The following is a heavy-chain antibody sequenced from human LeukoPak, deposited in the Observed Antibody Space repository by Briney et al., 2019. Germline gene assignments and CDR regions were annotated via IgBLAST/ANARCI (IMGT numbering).Heavy chain of an antibody. CDR2: ISGSGGRT. V-gene: IGHV3-23*01. J-gene: IGHJ6*03. CDR1: GFTFSRYG. D-gene: IGHD3-10*01. CDR3: AKGDFYGSGRDYYYYMDV. Sequence: GGTLRLSCAASGFTFSRYGMSWVRQAPGTGLEWVSAISGSGGRTYYADSVKGRFTISRDNSKNTLYLQMNSLRAEDTAVYNCAKGDFYGSGRDYYYYMDVWGKGTTVTISS.